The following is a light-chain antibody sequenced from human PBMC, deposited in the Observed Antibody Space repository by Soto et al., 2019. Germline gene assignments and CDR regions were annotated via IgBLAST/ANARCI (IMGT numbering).Light chain of an antibody. CDR2: AAS. CDR1: QGISND. V-gene: IGKV1-27*01. J-gene: IGKJ1*01. CDR3: QKYNSAPWT. Sequence: DIQMTQSPSSLSASVGDRVTITCRASQGISNDLAWYQQKPGKVPKLLIYAASTLQSGVPSRFSGSGSGTDFTLTISSLQPADVATYYCQKYNSAPWTCGQGTKVEIK.